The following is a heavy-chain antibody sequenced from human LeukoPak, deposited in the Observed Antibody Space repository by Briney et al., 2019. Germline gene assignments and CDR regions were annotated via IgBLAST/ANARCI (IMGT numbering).Heavy chain of an antibody. Sequence: SETLSLTCTVSGGSISGYYWSWIRQPPGKGLEWIGYIYYSGSTNYNPSLKSRVTISVDTSKNQFSLKLSSVTAADTAVYYCALWLGEFYGMDVWGQGTTVTVSS. CDR1: GGSISGYY. J-gene: IGHJ6*02. CDR2: IYYSGST. CDR3: ALWLGEFYGMDV. D-gene: IGHD3-10*01. V-gene: IGHV4-59*01.